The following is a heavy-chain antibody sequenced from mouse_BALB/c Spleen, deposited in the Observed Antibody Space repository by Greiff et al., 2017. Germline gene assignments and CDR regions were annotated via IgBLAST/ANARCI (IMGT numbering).Heavy chain of an antibody. V-gene: IGHV3-8*02. D-gene: IGHD2-2*01. CDR2: ISYSGST. CDR1: GDSITSCY. Sequence: EVQLVESGPSLVKPSQTLSLTCSVTGDSITSCYWNWIRKFPGNKLEYMGYISYSGSTYYNPSLKSRISITRDTSKNQYYLQLNSVTTEDTATYYCARYLYGYDGFDYWGQGTTLTVSS. J-gene: IGHJ2*01. CDR3: ARYLYGYDGFDY.